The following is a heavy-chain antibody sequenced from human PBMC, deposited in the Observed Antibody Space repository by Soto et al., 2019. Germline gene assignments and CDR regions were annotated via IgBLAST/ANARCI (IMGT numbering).Heavy chain of an antibody. D-gene: IGHD6-19*01. J-gene: IGHJ4*02. V-gene: IGHV4-61*01. CDR1: GGSVTGGSHY. Sequence: SETLSLTCTVSGGSVTGGSHYWSWIRQPPGKGLEFIGYISFFGSTKYNPSLKSRVTISVDTSKNQFSLELTSLTAADTAVYYCARARSSGWTWFDYWGQGTLVTVSS. CDR3: ARARSSGWTWFDY. CDR2: ISFFGST.